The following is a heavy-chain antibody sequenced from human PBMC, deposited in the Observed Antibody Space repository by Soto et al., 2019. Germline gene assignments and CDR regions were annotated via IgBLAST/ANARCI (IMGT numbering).Heavy chain of an antibody. CDR1: GFTFSSYA. CDR3: AKDNPLLTMAPAHY. CDR2: ISGSGGST. J-gene: IGHJ4*02. D-gene: IGHD3-10*01. Sequence: EVQLLESGGGLVQPGGSLRLSCAASGFTFSSYAMSWVRQAPGKGLEWVSAISGSGGSTYYADSVKSRCTISRDNSKNTLYLQMNSLRAEDTAVYYCAKDNPLLTMAPAHYWGQGTLVTVSS. V-gene: IGHV3-23*01.